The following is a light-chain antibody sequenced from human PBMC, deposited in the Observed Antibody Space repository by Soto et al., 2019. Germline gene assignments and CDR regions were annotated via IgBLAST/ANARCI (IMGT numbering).Light chain of an antibody. V-gene: IGKV3-15*01. CDR3: QQYNDWPRT. Sequence: EIVMTQSPATLSVSPGERVTLSCRASQSISTNLAWYQQKPGQAPRLLIYGASTRATGIPARFSGSGSGTEFTVTISSLQSEYFAVYYCQQYNDWPRTFGHGTKVDIK. CDR1: QSISTN. CDR2: GAS. J-gene: IGKJ1*01.